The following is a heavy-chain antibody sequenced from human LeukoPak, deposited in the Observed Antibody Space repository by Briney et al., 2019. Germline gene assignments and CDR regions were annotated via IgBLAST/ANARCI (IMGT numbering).Heavy chain of an antibody. CDR1: GYTFTSYV. J-gene: IGHJ4*02. Sequence: ASVKVSFKASGYTFTSYVVHWVRQTPGQRLEWMGWINAGNGDTKYSQSFKGRVTITRDASASTAYMEVSSLRSEDTTVYYCARSPRSGWYWDYWGQGTLVTVSS. V-gene: IGHV1-3*01. CDR2: INAGNGDT. D-gene: IGHD6-19*01. CDR3: ARSPRSGWYWDY.